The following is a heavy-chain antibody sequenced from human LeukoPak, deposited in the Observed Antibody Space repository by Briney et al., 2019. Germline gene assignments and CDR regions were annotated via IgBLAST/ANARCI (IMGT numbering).Heavy chain of an antibody. D-gene: IGHD3-10*01. CDR1: GFTVSSNY. V-gene: IGHV3-53*01. Sequence: GGSLRLSCAASGFTVSSNYMSWVRQAPGKGLEWVSVINSGGSTYYADSVKGRFTISRDNSKNTLYLQMNSLRAEDTAVYYCARVLRSTMVRGVISRGYYFDYWGQGTLVTVSS. CDR3: ARVLRSTMVRGVISRGYYFDY. J-gene: IGHJ4*02. CDR2: INSGGST.